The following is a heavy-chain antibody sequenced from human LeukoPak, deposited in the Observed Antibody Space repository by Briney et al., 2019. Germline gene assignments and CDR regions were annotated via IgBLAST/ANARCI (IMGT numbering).Heavy chain of an antibody. CDR3: ARVQTGCFDY. Sequence: PGGSLRLSCAASGFTFSSYAMHWVPQAPAKGLEWVAVISYDGSNKYYADSAKGRFTISRDNSKSTLYLQMNSLRAEDTAVYYCARVQTGCFDYWGQGTLVTVSS. V-gene: IGHV3-30-3*01. CDR1: GFTFSSYA. J-gene: IGHJ4*02. D-gene: IGHD7-27*01. CDR2: ISYDGSNK.